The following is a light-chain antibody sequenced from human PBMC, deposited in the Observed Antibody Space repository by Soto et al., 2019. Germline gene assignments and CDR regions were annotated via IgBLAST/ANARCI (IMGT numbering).Light chain of an antibody. V-gene: IGLV2-8*01. CDR1: SSDVGGYNY. J-gene: IGLJ3*02. CDR3: SSYAASNNFYFV. Sequence: QSALTQPPSASGSPGQSVTISCTGTSSDVGGYNYVSWYQQYPGRAPKLMIYEVTKRPSGVPDRFSGSKSGNTASLTVSGLLAEDEADYYCSSYAASNNFYFVFGGGTKLTVL. CDR2: EVT.